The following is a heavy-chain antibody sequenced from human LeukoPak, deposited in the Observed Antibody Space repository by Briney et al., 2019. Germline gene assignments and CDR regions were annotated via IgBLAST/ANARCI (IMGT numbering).Heavy chain of an antibody. Sequence: GGSLRLSCAASGFTFSSYSMNWVRQAPGKGLEWVSSISSSSSYIYYADSVKGRFTISRDNSKNSLYLQMNSLRAEDTALYYCAKDVGFFPIDAFDIWGQGTMVTVSS. CDR3: AKDVGFFPIDAFDI. V-gene: IGHV3-21*04. D-gene: IGHD2/OR15-2a*01. J-gene: IGHJ3*02. CDR2: ISSSSSYI. CDR1: GFTFSSYS.